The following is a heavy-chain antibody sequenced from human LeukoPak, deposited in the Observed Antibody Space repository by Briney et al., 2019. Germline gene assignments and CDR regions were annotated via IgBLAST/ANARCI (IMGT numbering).Heavy chain of an antibody. CDR1: GGTFSSYA. CDR3: ARDLRNYDSSGEFDP. V-gene: IGHV1-69*13. Sequence: GASVKGSCKASGGTFSSYAINWVRQAPGQGLEWMGGIIPIFGTANYAQKFQGRVTITADESTSTAYMELSSLRSEDTAVYYCARDLRNYDSSGEFDPWGQGTLVTVSS. CDR2: IIPIFGTA. J-gene: IGHJ5*02. D-gene: IGHD3-22*01.